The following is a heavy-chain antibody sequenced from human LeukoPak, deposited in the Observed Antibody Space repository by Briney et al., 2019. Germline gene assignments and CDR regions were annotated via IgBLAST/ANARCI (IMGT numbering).Heavy chain of an antibody. CDR3: ARDRAYDYVWGSYRYIWFDP. D-gene: IGHD3-16*02. CDR1: GGSISNGSYY. V-gene: IGHV4-61*02. CDR2: IYTSGST. J-gene: IGHJ5*02. Sequence: SETLYLTCTVSGGSISNGSYYRSWIRQPAGKGLELIGRIYTSGSTNYNPSLKSRVTISVDTSKNQFSLKLSSVTAADTAVYYCARDRAYDYVWGSYRYIWFDPWGQGTLVTVSS.